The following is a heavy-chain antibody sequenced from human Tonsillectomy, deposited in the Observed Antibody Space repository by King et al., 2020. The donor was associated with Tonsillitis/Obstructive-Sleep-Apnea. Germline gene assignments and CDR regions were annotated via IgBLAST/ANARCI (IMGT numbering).Heavy chain of an antibody. V-gene: IGHV3-30*04. CDR2: ISYDGSNK. CDR3: ARGTYDFWSGYYPTDYFDY. D-gene: IGHD3-3*01. J-gene: IGHJ4*02. CDR1: GFTFSSYA. Sequence: VQLVESGGGVVQPGRSLRLSCAASGFTFSSYAMHWVRQAPGKGLEWVAAISYDGSNKYYADSVKGRFTISRDNSKNTLYLQMNSLRAEDTAVYYCARGTYDFWSGYYPTDYFDYWGQGTLVTVSS.